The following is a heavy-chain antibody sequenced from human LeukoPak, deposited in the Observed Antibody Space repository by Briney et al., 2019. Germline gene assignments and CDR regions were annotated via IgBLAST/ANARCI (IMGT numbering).Heavy chain of an antibody. D-gene: IGHD1-1*01. CDR2: VDHTGST. CDR1: DDSITMYY. Sequence: SETLSLTCTVSDDSITMYYWTWIRQPPGKGLEWIGYVDHTGSTNFNPSLNGRVSISRDTTKNLFSLRLRSVTAADTAVYFCARGRVSSSTWYSTYYYYFYMDVWGRGTTVTVSS. CDR3: ARGRVSSSTWYSTYYYYFYMDV. V-gene: IGHV4-59*01. J-gene: IGHJ6*03.